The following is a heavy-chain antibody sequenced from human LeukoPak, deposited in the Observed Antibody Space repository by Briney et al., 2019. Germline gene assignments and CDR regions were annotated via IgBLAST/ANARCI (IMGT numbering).Heavy chain of an antibody. J-gene: IGHJ6*02. D-gene: IGHD6-13*01. V-gene: IGHV1-2*02. Sequence: ASVKVSCKASGYTFTSNYIHWVRQAPGQGLEWMGWINPMSGGTNYAQRFQGRVTMTRDTSISTAYMELSRLRSDDTAVYYCARGGSSWSHSMDVWGQGTTVTVSS. CDR2: INPMSGGT. CDR3: ARGGSSWSHSMDV. CDR1: GYTFTSNY.